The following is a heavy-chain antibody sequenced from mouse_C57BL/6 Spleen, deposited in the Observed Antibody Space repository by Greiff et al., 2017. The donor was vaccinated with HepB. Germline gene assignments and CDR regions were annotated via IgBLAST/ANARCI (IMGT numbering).Heavy chain of an antibody. CDR3: ARGDYDDAMDY. J-gene: IGHJ4*01. V-gene: IGHV5-15*01. D-gene: IGHD2-4*01. CDR1: GFTFSDYG. CDR2: ISNLAYSI. Sequence: DVQLQESGGGLVQPGGSLKLSCAASGFTFSDYGMAWVRQAPRKGPEWVAFISNLAYSIYYADTVTGRFTISRENAKNTLYLEMSSLRSEDTAMYYCARGDYDDAMDYWGQGTSVTVSS.